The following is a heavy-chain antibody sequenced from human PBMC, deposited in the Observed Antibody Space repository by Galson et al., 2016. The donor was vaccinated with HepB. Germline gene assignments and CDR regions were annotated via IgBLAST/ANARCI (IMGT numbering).Heavy chain of an antibody. CDR3: VKEQSSGYYRVADY. J-gene: IGHJ4*02. D-gene: IGHD6-19*01. CDR2: MTYDGTEK. Sequence: SLRLSCAASGFACSSCGMHWVRQAPGKGLEWVAVMTYDGTEKHYSDPVKGRFTVSRDTSQNTVYLQMDSLREDDKAIYYCVKEQSSGYYRVADYWGQGTLVTVTS. V-gene: IGHV3-30*18. CDR1: GFACSSCG.